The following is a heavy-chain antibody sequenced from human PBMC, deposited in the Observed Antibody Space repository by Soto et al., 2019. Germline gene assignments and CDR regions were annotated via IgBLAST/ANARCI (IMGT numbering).Heavy chain of an antibody. V-gene: IGHV4-4*02. J-gene: IGHJ4*02. Sequence: QVQLEESGPGLVKPSGTLSLTCALSGASIRSTNWWTWVRQPPGKGLEWIGEIYQSGSTNYSPSLESRVTMSVDRSKNQFSLKLNSVTAADTAVYYCARGLSVYSGYDARGGYNTVFDYWGQGALVTVSS. D-gene: IGHD5-12*01. CDR2: IYQSGST. CDR3: ARGLSVYSGYDARGGYNTVFDY. CDR1: GASIRSTNW.